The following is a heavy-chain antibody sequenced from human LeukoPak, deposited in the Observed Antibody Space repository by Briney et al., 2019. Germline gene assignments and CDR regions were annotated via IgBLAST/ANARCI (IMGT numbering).Heavy chain of an antibody. D-gene: IGHD3-10*01. Sequence: GGPLRLSCAASGFRFDDYGMNWVRQVPGKGLEWISGINWNGGSTGYGDSVKGRFTISRDNAENSLYLQMNSLRAEDTALYYCARAVDNYYGSGSYAYWGQGALVTVSS. V-gene: IGHV3-20*04. CDR1: GFRFDDYG. J-gene: IGHJ4*02. CDR3: ARAVDNYYGSGSYAY. CDR2: INWNGGST.